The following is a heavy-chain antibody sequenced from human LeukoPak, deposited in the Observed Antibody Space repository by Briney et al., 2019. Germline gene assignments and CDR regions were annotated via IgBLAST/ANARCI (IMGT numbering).Heavy chain of an antibody. V-gene: IGHV3-7*01. Sequence: PGGSPRLSCAASGFTFSSYAMHWVRQAPGKGLEWVANIEQDGSEIYYVDSVKGRFTISRDNAKNSLYLQMNSLRVEDTAVYYCARDMPSDLWGQGTLVTVSS. CDR1: GFTFSSYA. CDR2: IEQDGSEI. CDR3: ARDMPSDL. J-gene: IGHJ4*02. D-gene: IGHD2-2*01.